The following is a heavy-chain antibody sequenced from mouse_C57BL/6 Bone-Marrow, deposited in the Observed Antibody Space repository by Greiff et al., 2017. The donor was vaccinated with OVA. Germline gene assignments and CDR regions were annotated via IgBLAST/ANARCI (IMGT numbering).Heavy chain of an antibody. V-gene: IGHV1-81*01. J-gene: IGHJ3*01. CDR3: AREDYIPWFAY. Sequence: QVQLKESGAELARPGASVKLSCKASGYTFTSYGISWVKQRTGQGLEWIGEIYPRSGNTYYNEKFKGKATLTADKSSSPAYMELRSLTSEDSAVYVCAREDYIPWFAYWGQGTLVTVSA. D-gene: IGHD2-4*01. CDR1: GYTFTSYG. CDR2: IYPRSGNT.